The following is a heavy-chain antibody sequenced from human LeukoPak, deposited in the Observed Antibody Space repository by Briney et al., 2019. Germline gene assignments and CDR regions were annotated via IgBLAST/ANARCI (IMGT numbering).Heavy chain of an antibody. CDR2: IYPSDSDT. V-gene: IGHV5-51*01. D-gene: IGHD5-24*01. Sequence: GESLQISCQGSGYSFSSYWIGWVRQMPEKGLEWMGIIYPSDSDTKYSPSFQGQVTISADKSISTAYLQWSSLKASDTAMYYRARLGDAYSPVYWGQGALVTVSS. J-gene: IGHJ4*02. CDR3: ARLGDAYSPVY. CDR1: GYSFSSYW.